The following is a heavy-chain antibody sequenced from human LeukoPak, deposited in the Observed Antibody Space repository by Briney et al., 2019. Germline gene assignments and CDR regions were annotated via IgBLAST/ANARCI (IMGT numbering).Heavy chain of an antibody. V-gene: IGHV1-46*01. CDR3: ARDPYDSSGYYLERYGMDV. CDR2: INPSGGST. J-gene: IGHJ6*02. D-gene: IGHD3-22*01. Sequence: ASVKVSCKASGYTFTSYYMHWVRQAPAQGLEWMGIINPSGGSTSYAQKFQDRVTMTRDTSTSTVYMELSSLRSEDTAVYYCARDPYDSSGYYLERYGMDVWGQGTTVTVSS. CDR1: GYTFTSYY.